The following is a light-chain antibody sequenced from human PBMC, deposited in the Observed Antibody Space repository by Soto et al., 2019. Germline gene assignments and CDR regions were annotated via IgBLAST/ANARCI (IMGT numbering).Light chain of an antibody. CDR1: SSNIGSNT. Sequence: QLVLTQPPSASGTPGQRVTISCSGSSSNIGSNTVNWYQQLPGTAPKLLIYSNNQRPSGVPDRFSGAKSGTSASLAISGRQSEDEADDYCAAWDDSLNGYVFGTGTKLTVL. CDR2: SNN. V-gene: IGLV1-44*01. J-gene: IGLJ1*01. CDR3: AAWDDSLNGYV.